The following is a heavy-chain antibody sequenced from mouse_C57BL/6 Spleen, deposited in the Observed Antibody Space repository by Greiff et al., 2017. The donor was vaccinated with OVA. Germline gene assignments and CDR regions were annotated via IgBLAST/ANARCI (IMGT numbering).Heavy chain of an antibody. CDR1: GYTFPSYG. Sequence: QVQLQQSGAELARPGASVKLSCKASGYTFPSYGISWVKQRTGQGLEWIGEIYPRSGNTYYNEKFKGKATLTADKSSSTAYMELRSLTSEDSAVYFCASSIYYDYDRGPDYFDYWGQGTTLTVSS. J-gene: IGHJ2*01. V-gene: IGHV1-81*01. CDR2: IYPRSGNT. CDR3: ASSIYYDYDRGPDYFDY. D-gene: IGHD2-4*01.